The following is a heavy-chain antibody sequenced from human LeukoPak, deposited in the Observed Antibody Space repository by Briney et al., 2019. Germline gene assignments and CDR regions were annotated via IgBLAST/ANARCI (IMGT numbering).Heavy chain of an antibody. J-gene: IGHJ6*02. V-gene: IGHV1-69*13. CDR1: GGTFSSYA. D-gene: IGHD2-15*01. CDR3: ARVGYCSGGSCSISGYYYYYGMDV. CDR2: IIPIFGTA. Sequence: SVKVSCKASGGTFSSYAISWVRQAPGQGLEWMGGIIPIFGTANYAQKFQGRVTITADESTSTAYMELSSLRSEDTAVYYCARVGYCSGGSCSISGYYYYYGMDVWGQGTTVTVSS.